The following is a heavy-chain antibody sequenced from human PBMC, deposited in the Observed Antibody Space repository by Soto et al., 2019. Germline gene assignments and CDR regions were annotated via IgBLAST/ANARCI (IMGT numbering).Heavy chain of an antibody. V-gene: IGHV1-46*01. D-gene: IGHD2-2*01. CDR3: AGGCGRASCPYYMEV. CDR1: GYTFTSYY. CDR2: INPSGGST. J-gene: IGHJ6*03. Sequence: GASVKVSCKASGYTFTSYYMHWVRQAPGQGLEWMGIINPSGGSTSYAQKFQGRVTMTRDTSTSTVYMELSSLRAEDTAVYYCAGGCGRASCPYYMEVWGKGTTVTVSS.